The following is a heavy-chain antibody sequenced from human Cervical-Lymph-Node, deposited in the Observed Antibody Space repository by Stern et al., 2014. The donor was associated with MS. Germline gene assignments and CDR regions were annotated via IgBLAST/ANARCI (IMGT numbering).Heavy chain of an antibody. V-gene: IGHV4-39*01. CDR2: VYYSGAT. Sequence: QVQLQESGPGLVKPSETLSLTCAVSGDSISSYTHYWAWIRQPPGKGLEWIGSVYYSGATYYNPSLQSPVTISVDTPKNHFSLGLNSVTAADTAVYYCAKHACTGAACPFDLWGQGTLVTVSS. CDR1: GDSISSYTHY. J-gene: IGHJ4*02. CDR3: AKHACTGAACPFDL. D-gene: IGHD2-8*02.